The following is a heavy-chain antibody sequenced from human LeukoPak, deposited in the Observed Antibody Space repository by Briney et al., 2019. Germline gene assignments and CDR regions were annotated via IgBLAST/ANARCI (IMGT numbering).Heavy chain of an antibody. CDR1: GFTFSSYW. CDR3: ARLHDILTGELGY. D-gene: IGHD3-9*01. V-gene: IGHV5-51*01. J-gene: IGHJ4*02. CDR2: IYPGDSDT. Sequence: GGSLRLSCAASGFTFSSYWIGWVRQMPGKGLGWMGIIYPGDSDTRYSPSFQGQVTISADKSISTAYLQWSSLKASDTAMYYCARLHDILTGELGYWGQGTLVTVSS.